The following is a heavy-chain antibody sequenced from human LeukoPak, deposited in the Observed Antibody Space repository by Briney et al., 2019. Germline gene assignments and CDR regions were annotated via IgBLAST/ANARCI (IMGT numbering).Heavy chain of an antibody. J-gene: IGHJ4*02. CDR2: VSYDGSNK. Sequence: GGSLRLSCAASGFTFSSYAMHWVRQAPGKGLEWVAVVSYDGSNKYYADSVKGRFTISRDNSKNTLYLQMNSLRAEDTAVYYCARDEFLGGPGNDYGDYLDYWGQGTLVTVSS. CDR1: GFTFSSYA. D-gene: IGHD4-17*01. V-gene: IGHV3-30*04. CDR3: ARDEFLGGPGNDYGDYLDY.